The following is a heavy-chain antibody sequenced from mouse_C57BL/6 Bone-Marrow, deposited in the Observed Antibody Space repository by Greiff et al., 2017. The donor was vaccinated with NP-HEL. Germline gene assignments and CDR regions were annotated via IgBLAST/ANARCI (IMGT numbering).Heavy chain of an antibody. D-gene: IGHD2-4*01. Sequence: EVKVVESGGGLVQSGRSLRLSCATSGFTFSDFYMEWVRQAPGKGLEWIAASRNKANDYTTEYSASVKGRFIVSRDTSQSILYLQMNALRAEDTAIYYCARGSRDYDDYAMDYWGQGTSVTVSS. CDR2: SRNKANDYTT. J-gene: IGHJ4*01. CDR3: ARGSRDYDDYAMDY. V-gene: IGHV7-1*01. CDR1: GFTFSDFY.